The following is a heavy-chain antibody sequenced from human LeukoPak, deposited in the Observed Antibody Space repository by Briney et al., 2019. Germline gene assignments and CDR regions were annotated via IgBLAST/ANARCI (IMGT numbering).Heavy chain of an antibody. CDR2: IYTSGTT. Sequence: PSETLSLNCAVSGGSMTFYYWGWVRQPAGKGLEWIGRIYTSGTTNYNPSLKSRVTMSIDTSKNEVTLTLNSVTAADTAVYYCARGQVGTIATWKVAFDLWGQGTMVTVS. V-gene: IGHV4-4*07. CDR3: ARGQVGTIATWKVAFDL. CDR1: GGSMTFYY. D-gene: IGHD1-26*01. J-gene: IGHJ3*01.